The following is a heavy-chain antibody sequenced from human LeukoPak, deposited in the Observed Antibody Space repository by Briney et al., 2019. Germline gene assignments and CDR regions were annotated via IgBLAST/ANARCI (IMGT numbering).Heavy chain of an antibody. D-gene: IGHD6-13*01. V-gene: IGHV3-30*18. J-gene: IGHJ5*02. CDR3: AKDYRPLQYSSSYNWFDP. CDR1: GFTFSSYG. Sequence: GRSLRLSCAASGFTFSSYGMHWVRQAPGKGLEWVAVISYDGSNKYYADSVKGRFTISRDNSKNTLYLQMNSLRAEDTAVYYCAKDYRPLQYSSSYNWFDPWGQGTLVTVSS. CDR2: ISYDGSNK.